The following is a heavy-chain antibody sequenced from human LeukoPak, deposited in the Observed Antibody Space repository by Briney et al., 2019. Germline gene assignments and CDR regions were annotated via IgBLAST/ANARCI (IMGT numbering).Heavy chain of an antibody. V-gene: IGHV1-69*13. D-gene: IGHD2-2*01. Sequence: GASVKVSCKASGGTFSSYAISWVRQAPGQGLEWMGGITPIFGTANYAQKFQGRVTITADESTSTAYMELSSLTSGDTAVYFCAREVRTISLAAENWFDPWGQGTLVTVSS. CDR3: AREVRTISLAAENWFDP. CDR2: ITPIFGTA. CDR1: GGTFSSYA. J-gene: IGHJ5*02.